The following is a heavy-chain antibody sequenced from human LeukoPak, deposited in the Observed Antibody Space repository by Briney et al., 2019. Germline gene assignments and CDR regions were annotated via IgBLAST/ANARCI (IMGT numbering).Heavy chain of an antibody. CDR1: GFTFSTYW. J-gene: IGHJ4*02. V-gene: IGHV3-7*01. CDR3: ARPRYCSSGNCYSDY. CDR2: INQDGSGK. D-gene: IGHD2-15*01. Sequence: GGSLRLSCAASGFTFSTYWMSWVRQAPGKGLEWVANINQDGSGKYYVDSVKGRFTISRDNAKNSLYLQMNSLRAEDTAVYYCARPRYCSSGNCYSDYWGQGALVTVSS.